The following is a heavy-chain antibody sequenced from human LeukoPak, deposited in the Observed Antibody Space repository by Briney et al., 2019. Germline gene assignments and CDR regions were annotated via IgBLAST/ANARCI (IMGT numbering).Heavy chain of an antibody. CDR3: ASSYEDIVVVPAAY. J-gene: IGHJ4*02. Sequence: ASVKVSCKASGYTFTSYDINWVRQATGQGLEWMGWMNPNSGNTGYAQKFQGRVTITRNTSISTAYMELSSLRSEDTAVYYCASSYEDIVVVPAAYWGQGTLVTVSS. CDR2: MNPNSGNT. CDR1: GYTFTSYD. D-gene: IGHD2-2*01. V-gene: IGHV1-8*03.